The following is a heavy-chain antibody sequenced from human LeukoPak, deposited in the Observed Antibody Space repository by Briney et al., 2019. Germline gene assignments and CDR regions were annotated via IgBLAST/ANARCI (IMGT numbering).Heavy chain of an antibody. CDR2: IYYSGST. CDR3: ARLWGFDP. D-gene: IGHD7-27*01. V-gene: IGHV4-4*02. CDR1: GFIFSNAW. J-gene: IGHJ5*02. Sequence: PGGSLRLSCAASGFIFSNAWMNWVRQPPGKGLEWIGNIYYSGSTYYNPSLKSRVTISVDTSKNQFSLKLSSVTAADTAVYYCARLWGFDPWGQGTLVTVSS.